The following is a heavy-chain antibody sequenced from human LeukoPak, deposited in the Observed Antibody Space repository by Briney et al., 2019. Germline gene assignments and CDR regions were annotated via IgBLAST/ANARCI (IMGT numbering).Heavy chain of an antibody. CDR1: GFTFSNYA. D-gene: IGHD1-26*01. Sequence: GGSLRLSCAASGFTFSNYAMSWVRQAPGKGLEWVSGISGSGGSTYYADSVKGRFSISRDNANNSLCLQMNSLRAEDTAVYYCVRDSGTSYGYYFLHWGQGTLVTVSS. CDR2: ISGSGGST. CDR3: VRDSGTSYGYYFLH. V-gene: IGHV3-23*01. J-gene: IGHJ1*01.